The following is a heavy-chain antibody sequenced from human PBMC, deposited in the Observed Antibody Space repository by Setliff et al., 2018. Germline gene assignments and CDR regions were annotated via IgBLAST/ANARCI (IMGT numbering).Heavy chain of an antibody. J-gene: IGHJ4*02. CDR1: GGSISTYY. CDR3: TVYNTGSSKDHY. V-gene: IGHV4-34*01. Sequence: PSETLSLTCTVSGGSISTYYWIWIRQPPGKGLEWIGEINHSGSTNYNPSLKSRVTISVDTSKNQFSLKLSSVTAADTALYYCTVYNTGSSKDHYWGQGTPVTVS. CDR2: INHSGST. D-gene: IGHD2-8*02.